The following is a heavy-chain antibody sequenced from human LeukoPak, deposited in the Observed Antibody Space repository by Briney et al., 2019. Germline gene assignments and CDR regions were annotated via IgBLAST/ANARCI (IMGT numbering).Heavy chain of an antibody. CDR1: GFTFSSNY. V-gene: IGHV3-53*01. CDR3: ARGRAYCGGDCYSPVYYFDY. CDR2: IYSGGST. Sequence: GGSLRLSCAASGFTFSSNYMSWVRQAPGKGLEGVSVIYSGGSTYYADSVKGRFTISRDNSKNTLYLQMNSLRAEDTAVYYCARGRAYCGGDCYSPVYYFDYWGQGTLVTVSS. J-gene: IGHJ4*02. D-gene: IGHD2-21*02.